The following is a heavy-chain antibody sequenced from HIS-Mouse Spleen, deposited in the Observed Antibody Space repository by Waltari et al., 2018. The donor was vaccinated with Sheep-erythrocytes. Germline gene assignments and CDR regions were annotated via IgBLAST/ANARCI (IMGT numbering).Heavy chain of an antibody. V-gene: IGHV3-30*18. Sequence: LVESGGGVVQPGRSLRLSCAASGFTFSSYGMHWVRQAPGKGLGWVAIISYDGRNKYYADSVKGRFTISRDNSKNTLYLKMNSLRAEDTAVYYCAKGDAMVYDAFDIWGQGTMVTVSS. J-gene: IGHJ3*02. CDR3: AKGDAMVYDAFDI. D-gene: IGHD2-8*01. CDR1: GFTFSSYG. CDR2: ISYDGRNK.